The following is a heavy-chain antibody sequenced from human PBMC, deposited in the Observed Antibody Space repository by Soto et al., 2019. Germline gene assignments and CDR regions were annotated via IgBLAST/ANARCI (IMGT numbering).Heavy chain of an antibody. V-gene: IGHV1-69*01. D-gene: IGHD3-22*01. J-gene: IGHJ5*02. CDR1: GGAFSSSS. CDR3: AEGGGGYDT. Sequence: QVQLVQSGAEVKKPGSSVKVSCKASGGAFSSSSLNWVRQARGQGLEWMGGIIPMFGTTNYAQKFQGRVTITADESTSTAHMEVTNLRSEDTAVYFCAEGGGGYDTWGQGTLVTVSS. CDR2: IIPMFGTT.